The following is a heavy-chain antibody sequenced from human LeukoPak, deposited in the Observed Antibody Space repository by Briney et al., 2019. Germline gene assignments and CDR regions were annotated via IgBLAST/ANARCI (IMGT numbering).Heavy chain of an antibody. V-gene: IGHV1-2*06. CDR1: GYTFTGYY. CDR2: INPNSGGT. Sequence: ASVKVSCKASGYTFTGYYMHWVRQAPGQGLEWMGRINPNSGGTNYAQKFQGRVTMTRDTSISTAHMELSRLRSDDTAVYYCARDPVYYHSSGYNDAFDIWGQGTMVTVSS. CDR3: ARDPVYYHSSGYNDAFDI. J-gene: IGHJ3*02. D-gene: IGHD3-22*01.